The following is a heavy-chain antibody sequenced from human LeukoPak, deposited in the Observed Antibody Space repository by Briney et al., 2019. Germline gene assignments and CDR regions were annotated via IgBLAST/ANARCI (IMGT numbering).Heavy chain of an antibody. CDR2: ISGSGGST. D-gene: IGHD1-26*01. J-gene: IGHJ4*02. CDR1: GFTFSSYA. Sequence: GGSLRLSCAASGFTFSSYAMSWVRQAPGKGLEWVSGISGSGGSTYYADSVKGRFTISRDNSKNSLYLQMNSLRAEDTAVYYCARERLGSFFDYWGQGTLVTVSS. CDR3: ARERLGSFFDY. V-gene: IGHV3-23*01.